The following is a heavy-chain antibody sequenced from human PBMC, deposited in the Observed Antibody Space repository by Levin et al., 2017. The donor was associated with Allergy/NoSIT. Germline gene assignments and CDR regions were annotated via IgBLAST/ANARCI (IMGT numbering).Heavy chain of an antibody. CDR2: ISSSDSST. CDR1: GFTFSSYE. J-gene: IGHJ4*02. CDR3: ARDSWATANFDY. V-gene: IGHV3-48*03. D-gene: IGHD5-12*01. Sequence: GGSLRLSCAASGFTFSSYEMNWVRQAPGKGLEWVSYISSSDSSTYYADSVKGRFTISRDNAKNSLYLQMNSLRAEDTAVYYCARDSWATANFDYWGQGTLVTVSS.